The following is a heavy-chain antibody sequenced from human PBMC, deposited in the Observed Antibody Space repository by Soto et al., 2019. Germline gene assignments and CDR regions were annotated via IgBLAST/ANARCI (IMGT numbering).Heavy chain of an antibody. J-gene: IGHJ4*02. D-gene: IGHD3-16*02. Sequence: GGSLRLSCAASGFTFDDYAMHWVRQAPGKGLEWVSGISWNSGSIGYADSVKGRFTISRDNAKNSLYLQMNSLRAEDTALYYCAKDSRLGELSLFDYWGQGTLVTVSS. CDR3: AKDSRLGELSLFDY. CDR2: ISWNSGSI. V-gene: IGHV3-9*01. CDR1: GFTFDDYA.